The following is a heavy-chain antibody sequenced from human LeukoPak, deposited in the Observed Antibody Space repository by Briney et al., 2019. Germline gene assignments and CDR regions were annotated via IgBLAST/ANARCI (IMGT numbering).Heavy chain of an antibody. Sequence: PSETLSLTCSVSGGSVTSPTYYWGWIRQRPGKGLEWIASIYYSGTTYYNPSLQNRVTISLDKSNNNFSLKLNSVTATDRAVYYCARSPIEAHSHPVRFDFWGQGALVTVSS. J-gene: IGHJ4*02. V-gene: IGHV4-39*01. CDR2: IYYSGTT. CDR1: GGSVTSPTYY. CDR3: ARSPIEAHSHPVRFDF. D-gene: IGHD2-21*01.